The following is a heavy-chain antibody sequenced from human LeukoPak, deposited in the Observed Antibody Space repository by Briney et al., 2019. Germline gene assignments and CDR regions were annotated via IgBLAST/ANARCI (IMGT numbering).Heavy chain of an antibody. CDR3: TTDEPIGEVGE. CDR1: GFTYSNVW. CDR2: IKTNAEGGTL. J-gene: IGHJ4*02. D-gene: IGHD1-26*01. V-gene: IGHV3-15*07. Sequence: GGSLRLSCAASGFTYSNVWMNWVRQAPGKGLEWVGRIKTNAEGGTLDYTAPVKGRFTISRDDSKNTLYLQMNSLKTEDTAVYYCTTDEPIGEVGEWGQGTLVTVSS.